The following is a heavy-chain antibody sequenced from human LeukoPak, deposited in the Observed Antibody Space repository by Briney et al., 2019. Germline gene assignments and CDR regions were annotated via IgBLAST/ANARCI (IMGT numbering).Heavy chain of an antibody. J-gene: IGHJ5*02. CDR3: AKDPTFLP. CDR1: GFTFSSYG. V-gene: IGHV3-30*18. D-gene: IGHD2-21*01. Sequence: PGGSLRLSCAASGFTFSSYGMHWVRQAPGKGLEWVAVISYDGSNKYYADSVKGRFTISRDNSKNTLYLQMNSLRAEDTAVYYCAKDPTFLPWGQGTLSPSPQ. CDR2: ISYDGSNK.